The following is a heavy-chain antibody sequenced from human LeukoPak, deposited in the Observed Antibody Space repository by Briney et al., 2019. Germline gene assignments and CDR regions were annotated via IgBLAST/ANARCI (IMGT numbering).Heavy chain of an antibody. D-gene: IGHD4-23*01. Sequence: GGSLRLSCAASGFGFNDAAMTWVRQAPGKGLEWVSLISSSGANTYYADSVKGRFTISRDNSKNTPFLQMNSLRAEDTAMYYCVKDIQVTYWGQGTLVTVSS. CDR1: GFGFNDAA. CDR2: ISSSGANT. CDR3: VKDIQVTY. J-gene: IGHJ4*02. V-gene: IGHV3-23*01.